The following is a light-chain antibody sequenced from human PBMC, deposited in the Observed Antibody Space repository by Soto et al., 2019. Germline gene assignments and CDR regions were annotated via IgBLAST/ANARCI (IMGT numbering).Light chain of an antibody. V-gene: IGKV3-15*01. CDR1: QSVSSN. J-gene: IGKJ1*01. CDR2: GAS. Sequence: VMAQSPATLSVSPGESSSLSCRARQSVSSNLAWYQQKPGQAPRLLIYGASTRATGSPARFSGSGSGTEFTLTISSLQSEDFAVYYCQHYNTWPWTFGQGTKVDI. CDR3: QHYNTWPWT.